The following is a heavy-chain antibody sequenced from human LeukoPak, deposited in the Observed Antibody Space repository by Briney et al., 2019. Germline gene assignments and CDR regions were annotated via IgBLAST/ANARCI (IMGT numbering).Heavy chain of an antibody. Sequence: GESLKISCKASGYSFTTYWVAWVRQMPGKGLEWMGMISPGDFDTRYTPSFKGQVTISADKSISTAYLQWSSLKASDTAIYYCARHQGGTDVWGQGTTVTVSS. V-gene: IGHV5-51*01. J-gene: IGHJ6*02. CDR3: ARHQGGTDV. CDR2: ISPGDFDT. CDR1: GYSFTTYW.